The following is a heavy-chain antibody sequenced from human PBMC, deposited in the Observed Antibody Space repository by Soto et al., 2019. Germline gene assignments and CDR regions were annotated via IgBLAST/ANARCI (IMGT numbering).Heavy chain of an antibody. D-gene: IGHD6-19*01. CDR1: GETFTGYY. CDR3: ARPPGYISDWYYFDL. J-gene: IGHJ4*02. CDR2: ISPKSGGT. V-gene: IGHV1-2*02. Sequence: GASVKVSCKASGETFTGYYMHWVRQAPGQGFEWMGRISPKSGGTNYAQKFQGRVTMTWDTSLNTAYMELSSLISEDTAVYYCARPPGYISDWYYFDLWGQGTLVTVSS.